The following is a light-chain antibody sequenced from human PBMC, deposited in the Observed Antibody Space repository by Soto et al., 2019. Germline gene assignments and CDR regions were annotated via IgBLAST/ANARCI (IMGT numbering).Light chain of an antibody. J-gene: IGKJ5*01. CDR1: QGVSSY. Sequence: EIVLTQSPATLSLSPGERATLSCRASQGVSSYLAWYQQKPGQAPRLLIYGTSIRATGIPDRFSGSGSETDFTLTVNRLEPEDFAVYYCQQYESSPITFGQGTRLEI. CDR2: GTS. V-gene: IGKV3-20*01. CDR3: QQYESSPIT.